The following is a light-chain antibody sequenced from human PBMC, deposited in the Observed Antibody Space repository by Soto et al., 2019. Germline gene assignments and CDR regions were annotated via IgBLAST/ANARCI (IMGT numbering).Light chain of an antibody. Sequence: QSALAQPASVSGSPGQSITISCVGTSSDIGDYNYVSWYQQHPGKVPKVIIYDVSNRPSGVSYRFSATKSGNTASLTISGLQAEDEADYYCCSYTRSGTLIFGXGTKVTVL. CDR3: CSYTRSGTLI. CDR2: DVS. CDR1: SSDIGDYNY. V-gene: IGLV2-14*01. J-gene: IGLJ1*01.